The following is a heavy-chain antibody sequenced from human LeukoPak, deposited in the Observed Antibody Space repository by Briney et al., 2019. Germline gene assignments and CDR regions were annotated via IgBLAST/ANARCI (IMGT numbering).Heavy chain of an antibody. V-gene: IGHV4-59*01. J-gene: IGHJ6*04. Sequence: SETLSLTCTVSGGSISSYYWSWIRQPPGKGLEWIGYIYYSGSTNYNPSLKSRVTISVDTSKNQFSLKLSSVTAADTAVYYCASGFSGYAYYYYGMDVWGKGTTVTVSS. CDR2: IYYSGST. D-gene: IGHD5-12*01. CDR1: GGSISSYY. CDR3: ASGFSGYAYYYYGMDV.